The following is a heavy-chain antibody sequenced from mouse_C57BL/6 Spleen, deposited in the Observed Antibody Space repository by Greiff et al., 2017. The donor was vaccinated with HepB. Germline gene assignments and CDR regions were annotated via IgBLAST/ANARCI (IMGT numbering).Heavy chain of an antibody. Sequence: QLQQSGPELVKPGASVKISCKASGYSFTDYNMNWVKQSNGKSLEWIGVINPNYGTTSYNQKFKGKATLTVDQSSSTAYMQLNSLTSEDSAVYYCASLFYYDYDVDFDYWGQGTTLTVSS. V-gene: IGHV1-39*01. CDR1: GYSFTDYN. D-gene: IGHD2-4*01. CDR3: ASLFYYDYDVDFDY. CDR2: INPNYGTT. J-gene: IGHJ2*01.